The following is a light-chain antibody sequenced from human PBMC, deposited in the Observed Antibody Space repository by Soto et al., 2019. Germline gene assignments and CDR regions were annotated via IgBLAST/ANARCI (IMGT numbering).Light chain of an antibody. V-gene: IGKV3D-15*01. J-gene: IGKJ4*01. Sequence: IVMTQSPATLSVSPGEGVTLSCRASENVGSNLAWYQQKPGQAPRLLMYGSSTRATGIPATFSGSGSGTEFTLTISSLQSEDSAVYYCQQYNNWGLSFCGGTKVEIK. CDR3: QQYNNWGLS. CDR1: ENVGSN. CDR2: GSS.